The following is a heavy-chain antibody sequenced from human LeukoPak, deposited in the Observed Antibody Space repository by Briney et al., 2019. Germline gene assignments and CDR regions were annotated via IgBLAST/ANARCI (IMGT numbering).Heavy chain of an antibody. D-gene: IGHD1-26*01. V-gene: IGHV4-39*07. J-gene: IGHJ3*02. CDR2: IYYSGST. CDR1: GGSISSSSYY. CDR3: ARDRSWGGPNDAFDI. Sequence: SETLSLTCTVSGGSISSSSYYWGWIRQPPGKGLEWIGSIYYSGSTYYNPSLKSRVTISVDTSKNQFSLKLSSVTAADTAVYYCARDRSWGGPNDAFDIWGQGTMVTVSS.